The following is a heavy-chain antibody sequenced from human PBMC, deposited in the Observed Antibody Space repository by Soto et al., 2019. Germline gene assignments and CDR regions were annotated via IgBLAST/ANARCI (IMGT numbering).Heavy chain of an antibody. V-gene: IGHV3-23*01. CDR2: FRGSGGRT. CDR3: AKHGSSCMFDY. Sequence: HPGGSLRLSCAASGFTFSSYAMSWVRLALGKALEWGEVFRGSGGRTNYADSVKGRFTISSDNSKNTLCLQMNSLRAEDTAVYYCAKHGSSCMFDYWGQGALLTVSS. J-gene: IGHJ4*02. D-gene: IGHD6-6*01. CDR1: GFTFSSYA.